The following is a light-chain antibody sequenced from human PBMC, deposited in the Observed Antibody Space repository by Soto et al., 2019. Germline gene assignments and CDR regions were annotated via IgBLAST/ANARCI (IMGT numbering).Light chain of an antibody. CDR1: QSIGRF. Sequence: DIQVTQSPSSLSASVGDRVTITGRASQSIGRFLNWHQQKPGKAPNVLINVASTLRSGVPSRFSGSGSGTDFNLTINSLQPEDFATYFCQQSFTTPLTFGGGTKVDIK. J-gene: IGKJ4*01. V-gene: IGKV1-39*01. CDR2: VAS. CDR3: QQSFTTPLT.